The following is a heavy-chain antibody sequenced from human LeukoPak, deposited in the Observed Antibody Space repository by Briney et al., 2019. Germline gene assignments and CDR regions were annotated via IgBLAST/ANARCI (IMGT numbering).Heavy chain of an antibody. CDR3: TTATTTAVALWRYFDY. D-gene: IGHD6-13*01. Sequence: GGSLRLSCEASGFTFNTSWMHWVRQTPGNGLEWVGRIKSKGDGGTPEYAARGKGRFTISRDDSLNTLYLQMNSLKTEDTGVYYCTTATTTAVALWRYFDYWGQGTLVTVSS. CDR1: GFTFNTSW. V-gene: IGHV3-15*01. J-gene: IGHJ4*02. CDR2: IKSKGDGGTP.